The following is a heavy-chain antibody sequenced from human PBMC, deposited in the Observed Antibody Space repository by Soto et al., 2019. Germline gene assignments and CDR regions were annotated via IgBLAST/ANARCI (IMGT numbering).Heavy chain of an antibody. D-gene: IGHD3-10*01. CDR2: IYYNGSP. V-gene: IGHV4-59*13. J-gene: IGHJ4*02. CDR1: GGSISSYY. Sequence: PSETLSLTCTVSGGSISSYYWSWIRQPPGKGLEWIGYIYYNGSPNYNPSLKSRVTISVDTSKNQFSLKLTSVTAADTAVYYCARGGSGSFYPNPLDYWGQGTLVTVSS. CDR3: ARGGSGSFYPNPLDY.